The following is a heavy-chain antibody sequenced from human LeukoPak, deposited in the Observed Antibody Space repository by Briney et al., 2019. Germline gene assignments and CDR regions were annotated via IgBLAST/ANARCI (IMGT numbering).Heavy chain of an antibody. Sequence: PGGSLRLSCAASGFTFSTYNMNWVRQAPGKGLEWVSSISGGSNYIYYADSVKGRFTISRDNAKNSLYLQMNSLRAEDTAVYYCARDNTVTTPFDPWGQGTLVTVSS. V-gene: IGHV3-21*01. J-gene: IGHJ5*02. CDR1: GFTFSTYN. CDR2: ISGGSNYI. D-gene: IGHD4-17*01. CDR3: ARDNTVTTPFDP.